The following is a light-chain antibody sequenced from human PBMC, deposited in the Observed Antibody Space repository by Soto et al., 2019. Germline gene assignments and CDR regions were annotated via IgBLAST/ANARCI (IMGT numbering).Light chain of an antibody. V-gene: IGKV1-27*01. CDR3: QKYNSAPHT. CDR2: AAS. CDR1: QDIAKH. Sequence: DIQMTQSPSSLSASVGDRVTITCRASQDIAKHLAWYQHKLGKVPNLLIYAASTLHLGVPSRFSGSGSGTEFTLTISSLQPEDVATSYCQKYNSAPHTFGGGTKVDIK. J-gene: IGKJ4*01.